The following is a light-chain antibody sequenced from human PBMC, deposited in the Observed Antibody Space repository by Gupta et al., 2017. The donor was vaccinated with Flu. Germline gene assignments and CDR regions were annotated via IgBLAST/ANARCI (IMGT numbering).Light chain of an antibody. Sequence: GQSITISCTGTSSDVGGYNYVSWYQHHPGKAPKLMIYDVNNRPSGVSNRFSGSKSGNTASLTISGLQAEDEAYYYCSSYTSNITHVFGTGTK. CDR3: SSYTSNITHV. J-gene: IGLJ1*01. CDR1: SSDVGGYNY. V-gene: IGLV2-14*03. CDR2: DVN.